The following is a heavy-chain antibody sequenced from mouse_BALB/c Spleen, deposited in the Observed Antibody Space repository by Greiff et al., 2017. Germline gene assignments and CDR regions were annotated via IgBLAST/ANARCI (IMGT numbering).Heavy chain of an antibody. CDR3: ARWNYYGSSYAMDY. CDR1: GYSITSDYA. J-gene: IGHJ4*01. CDR2: ISYSGST. V-gene: IGHV3-2*02. Sequence: DVQLQESGPGLVKPSQSLSLTCTVTGYSITSDYAWNWIRQFPGNKLEWMGYISYSGSTSYNPSLKSRISITRDTSKNQFFLQLNSVTTEDTATYYCARWNYYGSSYAMDYWGQGTSVTVSS. D-gene: IGHD1-1*01.